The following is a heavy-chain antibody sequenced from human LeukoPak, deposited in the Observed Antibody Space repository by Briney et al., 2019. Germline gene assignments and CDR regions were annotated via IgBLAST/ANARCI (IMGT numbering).Heavy chain of an antibody. D-gene: IGHD3-3*01. Sequence: ASVKVSCKASGYTFTSYDINWVRQATGQGLEWMGWMNPNSGNTGYAQKFQGRVTMTRNTSISTAYMELSSLRSDDTAVYYCASVGPERSFHYDFWSGYYDVWGQGTTVTVSS. CDR2: MNPNSGNT. V-gene: IGHV1-8*01. CDR3: ASVGPERSFHYDFWSGYYDV. CDR1: GYTFTSYD. J-gene: IGHJ6*02.